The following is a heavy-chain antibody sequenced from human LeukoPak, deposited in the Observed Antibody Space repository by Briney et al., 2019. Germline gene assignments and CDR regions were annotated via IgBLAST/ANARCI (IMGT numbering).Heavy chain of an antibody. D-gene: IGHD3/OR15-3a*01. J-gene: IGHJ6*03. Sequence: PGGSLRLSCAASGFTFRNYAMSWVRQAPGKGLEWVSVISGSGGSTYYADSVKGRFTISRDNSKNTLYLQMNSLRAEDTAVYYCARDRLPHDLTPQLNQDYYYYMDVWGKGTTVTVSS. CDR1: GFTFRNYA. V-gene: IGHV3-23*01. CDR2: ISGSGGST. CDR3: ARDRLPHDLTPQLNQDYYYYMDV.